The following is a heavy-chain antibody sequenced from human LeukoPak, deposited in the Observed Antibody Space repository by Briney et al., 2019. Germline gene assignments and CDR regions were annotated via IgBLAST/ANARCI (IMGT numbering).Heavy chain of an antibody. CDR2: ISSSSSYI. V-gene: IGHV3-21*01. J-gene: IGHJ4*02. CDR1: GFTFSSYS. Sequence: GGSLRLSCAASGFTFSSYSMNWVRQAPGKGLEWVSSISSSSSYIYYADSVKGRFTISRDNANNSLYLQMNSLRAEDTAVYYCASSRGDYFDYWGQGTLVTVSS. D-gene: IGHD3-16*01. CDR3: ASSRGDYFDY.